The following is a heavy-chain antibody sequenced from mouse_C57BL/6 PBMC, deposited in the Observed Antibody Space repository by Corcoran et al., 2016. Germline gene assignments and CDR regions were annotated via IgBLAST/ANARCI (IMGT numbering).Heavy chain of an antibody. CDR2: INTYSGVP. D-gene: IGHD2-4*01. CDR3: ARCPDYAEFDY. CDR1: GYTFTTYG. V-gene: IGHV9-3*01. J-gene: IGHJ2*01. Sequence: QIQLVQSGPEMKKTGETVKISCKASGYTFTTYGMSWVKEAPGKVLKCMGWINTYSGVPTYADDFKDRFAFSLETSASTAYLQINNRKNEDTATYFCARCPDYAEFDYWGQGTTLTVSS.